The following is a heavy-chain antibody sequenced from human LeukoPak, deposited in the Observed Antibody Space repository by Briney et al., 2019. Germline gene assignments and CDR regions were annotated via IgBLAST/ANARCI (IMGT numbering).Heavy chain of an antibody. V-gene: IGHV3-30*02. D-gene: IGHD3-3*01. CDR2: IRYDGRNK. CDR1: GFTFSSYG. Sequence: PAGTLSLSCAASGFTFSSYGMHWVRQAQGMGLKWVAFIRYDGRNKNYAEQVKGRFTISRDNSKNTVYLQMSSLRSEDTAVYYCAKDQTDCWSGSGCFDIWGQGTMVTVSS. J-gene: IGHJ3*02. CDR3: AKDQTDCWSGSGCFDI.